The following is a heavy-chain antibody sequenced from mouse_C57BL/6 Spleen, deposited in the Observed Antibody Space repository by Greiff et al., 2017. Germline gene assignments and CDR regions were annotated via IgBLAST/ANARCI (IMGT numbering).Heavy chain of an antibody. CDR1: GYAFSSSW. Sequence: QVQLQQSGPELVKPGASVKISCKASGYAFSSSWMNWVKQRPGKGLEWIGRIYPGDGDTNYNGKFKGKATLTADKSSSTAYMQLSSLTSEDSAVYFCAKGDYYGSLFAYWGQGTLVTVSA. V-gene: IGHV1-82*01. D-gene: IGHD1-1*01. CDR2: IYPGDGDT. J-gene: IGHJ3*01. CDR3: AKGDYYGSLFAY.